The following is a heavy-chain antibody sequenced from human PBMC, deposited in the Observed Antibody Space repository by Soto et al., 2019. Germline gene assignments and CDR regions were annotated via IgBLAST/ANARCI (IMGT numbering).Heavy chain of an antibody. CDR1: GGSISSGGYY. Sequence: PSETLSLTCTVSGGSISSGGYYWSWIRQLPGKGLEWIGYIYYSGSTYYNPSLKSRVTISVDTSKNQFSLKLSSVTAADTAVYHCARDAVTATNFNPLFDYWGQGTLVSVSS. V-gene: IGHV4-31*03. D-gene: IGHD2-21*02. CDR3: ARDAVTATNFNPLFDY. CDR2: IYYSGST. J-gene: IGHJ4*02.